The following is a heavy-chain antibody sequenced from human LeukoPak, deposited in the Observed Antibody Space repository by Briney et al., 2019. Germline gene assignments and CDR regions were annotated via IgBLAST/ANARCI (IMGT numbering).Heavy chain of an antibody. CDR3: ARDYDYGDYPGY. CDR2: INWNGGRT. CDR1: GFMFDDYG. J-gene: IGHJ4*02. Sequence: GGSLRLPCAASGFMFDDYGMSWVRQAPGKGLEWVSGINWNGGRTGYADSVKGRFTISRDNAKNSLYLQMNSLRAEDTALYYCARDYDYGDYPGYWGQGTLVTVSS. V-gene: IGHV3-20*04. D-gene: IGHD4-17*01.